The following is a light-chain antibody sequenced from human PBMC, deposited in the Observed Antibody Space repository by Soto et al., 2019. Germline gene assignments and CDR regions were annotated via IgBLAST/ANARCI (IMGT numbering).Light chain of an antibody. CDR2: GNS. J-gene: IGLJ3*02. V-gene: IGLV1-40*01. CDR3: QSYDSSLSGWV. CDR1: SSNIGAGYD. Sequence: QPVLTQPPSVSGAPGQRVTISCTGSSSNIGAGYDVHWYQQLPVTSPKLLIYGNSNRPSGVPDRFSGSKSGTSASLVITGLQAEDEADYYCQSYDSSLSGWVFGGGTKLTVL.